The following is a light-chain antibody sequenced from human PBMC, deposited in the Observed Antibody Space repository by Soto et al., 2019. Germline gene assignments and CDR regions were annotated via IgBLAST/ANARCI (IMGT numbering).Light chain of an antibody. CDR3: QSYDNSLSAYV. CDR2: GNS. V-gene: IGLV1-40*01. Sequence: QSVLAQPPSVSGAPGQKVTISCTGSSSNIGAGYDLHWYQQLPGTAPNLLLYGNSNRPSGVPDRFSGSKSGTSASLAIAGLQAEDEADYYCQSYDNSLSAYVFGTGTKVTVL. J-gene: IGLJ1*01. CDR1: SSNIGAGYD.